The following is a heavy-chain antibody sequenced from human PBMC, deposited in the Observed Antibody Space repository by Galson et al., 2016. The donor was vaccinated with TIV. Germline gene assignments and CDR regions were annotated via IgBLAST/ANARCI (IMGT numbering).Heavy chain of an antibody. CDR1: GFTFSTYD. D-gene: IGHD3/OR15-3a*01. Sequence: SLRLSCAVSGFTFSTYDMNWVRQAPGKGLEWLSYISNSGLTIYYADSVKGRFTISRDNARNSLYLQMNSLRAEETAIYYCVRSYDFWTTYPGIADDAFDIWGQGTVVTVSS. CDR2: ISNSGLTI. V-gene: IGHV3-48*03. CDR3: VRSYDFWTTYPGIADDAFDI. J-gene: IGHJ3*02.